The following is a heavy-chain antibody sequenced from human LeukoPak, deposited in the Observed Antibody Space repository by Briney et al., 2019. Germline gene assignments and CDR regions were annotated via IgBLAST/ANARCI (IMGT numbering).Heavy chain of an antibody. Sequence: PGGSLRLSCAASGFTFTSYAMSWVRQAPGKGLEWVSAISDSGGSTYYADSVKGRFTISRDNSKNTLYLQMNSLRAEDTAVYYCAKPRPSYSSSWYDHWGQGTLVTVSS. CDR2: ISDSGGST. D-gene: IGHD6-13*01. J-gene: IGHJ5*02. V-gene: IGHV3-23*01. CDR1: GFTFTSYA. CDR3: AKPRPSYSSSWYDH.